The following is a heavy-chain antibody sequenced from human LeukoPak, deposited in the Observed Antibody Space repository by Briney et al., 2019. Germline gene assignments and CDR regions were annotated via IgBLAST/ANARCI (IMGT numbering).Heavy chain of an antibody. J-gene: IGHJ4*02. D-gene: IGHD2-15*01. V-gene: IGHV4-38-2*02. CDR2: IYHSGST. CDR1: GYSISSGYY. CDR3: ARDRCSGGSCYSDY. Sequence: SETLSLTCTVSGYSISSGYYWGWIRQPPGKGLEWIGSIYHSGSTYYNPSLKSRVTISVDTSKNQFSLKLSSVTAADTAVYYCARDRCSGGSCYSDYWGQGTLVTVSS.